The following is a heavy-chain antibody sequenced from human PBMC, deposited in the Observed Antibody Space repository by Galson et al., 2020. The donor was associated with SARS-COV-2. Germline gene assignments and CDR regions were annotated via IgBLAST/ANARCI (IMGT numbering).Heavy chain of an antibody. CDR3: ARTYSSSWYWYFDL. V-gene: IGHV4-31*03. CDR1: GGSISSGGYY. CDR2: IYYSGST. J-gene: IGHJ2*01. Sequence: SETLSLTCTVSGGSISSGGYYWSWIRPHPAKGLEWIGNIYYSGSTYYTPSLKSRVTIKVDTSKNQFSLKRSSVTDADTAVYYWARTYSSSWYWYFDLWGRGTLVTVSS. D-gene: IGHD6-13*01.